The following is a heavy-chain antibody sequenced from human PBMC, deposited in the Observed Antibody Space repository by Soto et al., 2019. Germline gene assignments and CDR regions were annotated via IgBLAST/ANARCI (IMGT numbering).Heavy chain of an antibody. CDR1: GFTFSSYA. D-gene: IGHD6-13*01. CDR2: ISSNGGST. Sequence: EVQLVESGGGLVQPGGSLRLSCSASGFTFSSYAMHWVRQAPGKGLEYVSAISSNGGSTYYADSVKGRFTISRDNSKNTLYLQMSSLRAEDTAVYYCVKEQYSSSWYLYYYYGMDVWGQGTTVTVSS. J-gene: IGHJ6*02. CDR3: VKEQYSSSWYLYYYYGMDV. V-gene: IGHV3-64D*08.